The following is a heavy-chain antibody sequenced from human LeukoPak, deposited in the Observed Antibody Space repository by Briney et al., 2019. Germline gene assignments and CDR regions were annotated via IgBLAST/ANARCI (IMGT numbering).Heavy chain of an antibody. V-gene: IGHV4-61*01. D-gene: IGHD3-9*01. CDR3: ARGRPLTGYLGY. J-gene: IGHJ4*02. CDR2: IYYSGST. Sequence: SETLSLTCTVSGGSISSSSYYWSWIRQPPGKGLEWIGYIYYSGSTNFNPSLKSRVSISVDTSKNQFSLKLSSVTAADTAVYYCARGRPLTGYLGYWGQGTLVTVSS. CDR1: GGSISSSSYY.